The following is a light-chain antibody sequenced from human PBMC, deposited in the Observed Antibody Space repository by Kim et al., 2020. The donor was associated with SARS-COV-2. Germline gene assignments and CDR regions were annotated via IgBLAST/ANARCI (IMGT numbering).Light chain of an antibody. CDR2: DVN. Sequence: QSVTISCTGSSTHVGGYNYVPWHQQHPGKAPKLIIYDVNNRPSGVPNRFSGSKSGNTASLTVSGLQSEDEADYYCSSYAGTNNFYVFGTGTKVTVL. CDR3: SSYAGTNNFYV. CDR1: STHVGGYNY. J-gene: IGLJ1*01. V-gene: IGLV2-8*01.